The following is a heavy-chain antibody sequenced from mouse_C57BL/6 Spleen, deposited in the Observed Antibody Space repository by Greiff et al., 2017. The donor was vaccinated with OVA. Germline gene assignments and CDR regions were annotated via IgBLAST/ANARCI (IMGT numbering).Heavy chain of an antibody. D-gene: IGHD1-1*01. V-gene: IGHV1-15*01. CDR3: TRNYYGSSYAQMDY. CDR2: IDPETGGT. CDR1: GYTFTDYE. Sequence: QVHVKQSGAELVRPGASVTLSCKASGYTFTDYEMHWVKQTPVHGLEWIGAIDPETGGTAYNQKFKGKAILTADKSSSTAYMELRSLTSEDSAVYYCTRNYYGSSYAQMDYWGQGTSVTVSS. J-gene: IGHJ4*01.